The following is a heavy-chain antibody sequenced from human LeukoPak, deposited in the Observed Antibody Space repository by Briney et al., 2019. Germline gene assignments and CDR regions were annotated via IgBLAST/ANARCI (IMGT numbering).Heavy chain of an antibody. J-gene: IGHJ3*01. V-gene: IGHV1-18*01. D-gene: IGHD3-10*01. CDR3: ARDLYYYGSGSYYDVFDV. Sequence: ASVKVSCKASVSTFSTYGISWVRQAPGQGLEWMGWISAYKGNTYYAQKLQGRVTMTTDTSTSTAYMELRSLRSDDTAIYYCARDLYYYGSGSYYDVFDVWGQGTMVTVSS. CDR2: ISAYKGNT. CDR1: VSTFSTYG.